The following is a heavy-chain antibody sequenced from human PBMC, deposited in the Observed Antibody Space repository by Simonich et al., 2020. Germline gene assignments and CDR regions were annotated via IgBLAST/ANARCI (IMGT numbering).Heavy chain of an antibody. D-gene: IGHD1-26*01. J-gene: IGHJ6*03. CDR1: GYTFTGYY. CDR2: INPNRGGT. CDR3: ARDLRGSYYYYYYMDV. Sequence: QVQLVQSGAEVKKPGASVKVSCKASGYTFTGYYLHWVRQAPGQGLELMGRINPNRGGTNYAQKFQGRVTMTRDTSISTAYMELSRLRSDDTAVYYCARDLRGSYYYYYYMDVWGKGTTVTVSS. V-gene: IGHV1-2*06.